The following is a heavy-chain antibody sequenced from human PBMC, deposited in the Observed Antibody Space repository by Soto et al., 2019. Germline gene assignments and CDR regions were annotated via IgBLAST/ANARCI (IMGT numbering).Heavy chain of an antibody. D-gene: IGHD6-13*01. CDR3: ARDPTNTAAVGTVY. CDR2: IYSGGST. CDR1: GFIVSSKY. Sequence: PGGSLRLSCAASGFIVSSKYMSWVRQAPGKGLEWVSVIYSGGSTYYADSVKGRFIISRDNSKNTLYLQMNSLRAEDTAVYYCARDPTNTAAVGTVYWGQGTLVTVSS. V-gene: IGHV3-66*01. J-gene: IGHJ4*02.